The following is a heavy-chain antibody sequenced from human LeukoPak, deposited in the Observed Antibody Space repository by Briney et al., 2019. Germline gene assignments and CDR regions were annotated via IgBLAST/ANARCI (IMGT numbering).Heavy chain of an antibody. CDR1: GYTFTSYY. Sequence: ASVKVSCKASGYTFTSYYMHWVRQAPGQGLEWMGIINPSGGSTSYALKFQGRVTMTRDMSTSTVYMELSSLRSEDTAVYYCARVAYDYVWGSYRSPFYYFDYWGQGTLVTVSS. CDR2: INPSGGST. J-gene: IGHJ4*02. D-gene: IGHD3-16*02. V-gene: IGHV1-46*01. CDR3: ARVAYDYVWGSYRSPFYYFDY.